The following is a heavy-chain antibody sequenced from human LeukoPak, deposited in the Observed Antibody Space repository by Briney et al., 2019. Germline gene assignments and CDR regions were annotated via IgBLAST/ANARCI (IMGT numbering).Heavy chain of an antibody. CDR3: AREGPMITFGGGYYFDY. D-gene: IGHD3-16*01. V-gene: IGHV3-7*01. J-gene: IGHJ4*02. Sequence: PGGSLRLSCAASGFTFSSYWTSWVRQAPWKGLEWVANIKQDGSEKYYVDSVKGRFTISRDNAKNSLYLQMNSLRAEDTAVYYCAREGPMITFGGGYYFDYWGQGTLVTVSS. CDR2: IKQDGSEK. CDR1: GFTFSSYW.